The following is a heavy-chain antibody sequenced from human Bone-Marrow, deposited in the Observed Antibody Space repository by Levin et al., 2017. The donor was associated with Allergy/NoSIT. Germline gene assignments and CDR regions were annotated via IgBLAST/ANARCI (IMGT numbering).Heavy chain of an antibody. D-gene: IGHD4-23*01. CDR2: IFPSDSDT. CDR1: GYSFTSYW. V-gene: IGHV5-51*01. J-gene: IGHJ4*02. Sequence: GGSLRLSCQASGYSFTSYWFGWVRQRPGKGLEWMGLIFPSDSDTRVSPSFQGQIIMSVDKSSSTAYLQGSSLKVSDSSMYYCARRDSDGSNSFDYWGQGTLVTVSS. CDR3: ARRDSDGSNSFDY.